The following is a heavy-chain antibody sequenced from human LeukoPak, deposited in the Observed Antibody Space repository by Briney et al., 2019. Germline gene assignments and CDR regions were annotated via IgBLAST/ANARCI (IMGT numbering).Heavy chain of an antibody. CDR3: ARDIYDSGDFRGDF. J-gene: IGHJ4*02. Sequence: GGSLRLSCAVSGFDFGDYTMHWVRQPAGKGLEWVSLISWNSGSIKYTESVKGRFTISRDNSKNSLYLQMSSLRTEDTALYYCARDIYDSGDFRGDFWGQRTLVTVSS. CDR1: GFDFGDYT. V-gene: IGHV3-43*01. CDR2: ISWNSGSI. D-gene: IGHD3-22*01.